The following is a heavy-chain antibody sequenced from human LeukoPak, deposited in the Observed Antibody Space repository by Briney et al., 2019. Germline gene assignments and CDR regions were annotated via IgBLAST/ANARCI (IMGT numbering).Heavy chain of an antibody. CDR3: ASLGGDIVATIDY. V-gene: IGHV1-69*06. J-gene: IGHJ4*02. D-gene: IGHD5-12*01. CDR1: GGTFSSYA. Sequence: SVKVSCKASGGTFSSYAISWVRQAPGQGLEWMGGIIPIFGTANYAQKFQGRVTITADKSPSIAYMELSSLRSEDTAVYYCASLGGDIVATIDYWGQGTLVTVSS. CDR2: IIPIFGTA.